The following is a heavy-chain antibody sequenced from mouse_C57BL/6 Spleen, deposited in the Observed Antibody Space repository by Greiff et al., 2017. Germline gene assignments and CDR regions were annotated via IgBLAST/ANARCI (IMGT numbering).Heavy chain of an antibody. Sequence: VQLQQPGAELVKPGASVTMSCKASGYTFTSYWITWVKQRPGQGLEWIGDIYPGRGSTNYNEKFKSKATLTVDTSSSTAYMQLSSLTSEDSAVYYCAREGPYYGSSIFAYWGQGTLVTVSA. J-gene: IGHJ3*01. D-gene: IGHD1-1*01. CDR3: AREGPYYGSSIFAY. CDR1: GYTFTSYW. V-gene: IGHV1-55*01. CDR2: IYPGRGST.